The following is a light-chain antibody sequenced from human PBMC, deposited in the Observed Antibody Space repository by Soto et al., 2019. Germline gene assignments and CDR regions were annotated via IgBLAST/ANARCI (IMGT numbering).Light chain of an antibody. CDR1: SNDVGGYNY. Sequence: QSALTQPASVSGSPGQSVTISCTGTSNDVGGYNYVSWYQQHPGKAPKLVIYEVSHRPSGISGRFSGSKSGNTASLTISGLQVDDEADYYCFSYTSDSTLYVFGSGTKLTVL. CDR2: EVS. CDR3: FSYTSDSTLYV. J-gene: IGLJ1*01. V-gene: IGLV2-14*01.